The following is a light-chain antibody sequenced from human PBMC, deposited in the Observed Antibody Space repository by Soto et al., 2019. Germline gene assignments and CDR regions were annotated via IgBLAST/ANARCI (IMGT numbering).Light chain of an antibody. V-gene: IGLV2-8*01. J-gene: IGLJ2*01. CDR2: EVS. CDR1: SSDVGGYNY. Sequence: LTQPPSASGSPGQSVTISCTGTSSDVGGYNYVSWYQQHPGKAPKLMIYEVSKRPSGVPDRFSGSKSGNTASLTVSGLQAEDEADYYCSSYAGSNNVVFGGGTKVTVL. CDR3: SSYAGSNNVV.